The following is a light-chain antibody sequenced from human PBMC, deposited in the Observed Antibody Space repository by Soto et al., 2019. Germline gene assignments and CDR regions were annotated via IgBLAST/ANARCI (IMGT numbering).Light chain of an antibody. CDR3: QQYGSSGT. Sequence: EIVLTQSPGTLSLSPGERATLSCRASQSVISTYLAWYQQKPGQAPRLLIYGASTRATGIPARFSGSGSGTEFTLTINSLQSEDFAVYYCQQYGSSGTFGQGTKVDIK. V-gene: IGKV3-20*01. CDR1: QSVISTY. J-gene: IGKJ1*01. CDR2: GAS.